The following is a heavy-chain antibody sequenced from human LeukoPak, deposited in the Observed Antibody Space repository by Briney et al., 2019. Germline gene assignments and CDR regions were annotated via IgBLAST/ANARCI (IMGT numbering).Heavy chain of an antibody. V-gene: IGHV3-30*02. Sequence: GGSLRLSCVASGFTLSSYGIHWVRQAPGKGLEWLAFISKDSREKFYAASVQGRFTVSRGNSKGTLYLQINSLRTEDTAVYFCSTIATPGVAGVDVFDIWGLGTTVTVSS. D-gene: IGHD6-13*01. CDR1: GFTLSSYG. CDR3: STIATPGVAGVDVFDI. J-gene: IGHJ3*02. CDR2: ISKDSREK.